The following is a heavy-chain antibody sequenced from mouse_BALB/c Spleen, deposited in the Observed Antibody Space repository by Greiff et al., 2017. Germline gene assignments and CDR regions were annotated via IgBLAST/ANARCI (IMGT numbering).Heavy chain of an antibody. D-gene: IGHD2-3*01. CDR1: GYSITSDYA. Sequence: EVMLVESGPGLVKPSQSLSLTCTVTGYSITSDYAWNWIRQFPGNKLEWMGYISYSGSTSYNPSLKSRISITRDTSKNQFFLQLNSVTTEDTATYYCAIDGFDYWGPGTTLTVSS. CDR3: AIDGFDY. CDR2: ISYSGST. V-gene: IGHV3-2*02. J-gene: IGHJ2*01.